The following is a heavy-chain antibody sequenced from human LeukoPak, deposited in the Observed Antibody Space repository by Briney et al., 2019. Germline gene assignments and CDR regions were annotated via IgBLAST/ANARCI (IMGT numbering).Heavy chain of an antibody. J-gene: IGHJ4*02. CDR1: GGSFSGYY. CDR3: VRAGRFFTWYFDY. V-gene: IGHV4-59*01. D-gene: IGHD3-3*01. Sequence: PSETLSLTCAVYGGSFSGYYWSWIRQPPGKGLEWIGYIYYSGSTNYNPSLKSRVTISVDTSKKQFSLKLSSVTAADTAVYYCVRAGRFFTWYFDYWGQGTLVTVSS. CDR2: IYYSGST.